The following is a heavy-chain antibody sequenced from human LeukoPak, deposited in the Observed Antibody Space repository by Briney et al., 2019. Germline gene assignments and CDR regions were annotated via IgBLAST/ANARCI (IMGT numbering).Heavy chain of an antibody. CDR3: ARRAYY. Sequence: PGGSLRLSCAASGFTFSTYWMHWVRQAPGKGLVWVSGIKSDGSSTIYADSVKGRFTISRDNAKNSLYLQMNSLRAEDTAVYYCARRAYYWGQGTLVTVSS. J-gene: IGHJ4*02. V-gene: IGHV3-74*01. CDR1: GFTFSTYW. CDR2: IKSDGSST.